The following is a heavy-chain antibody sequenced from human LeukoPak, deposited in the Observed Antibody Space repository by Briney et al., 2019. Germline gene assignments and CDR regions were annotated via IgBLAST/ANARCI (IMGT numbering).Heavy chain of an antibody. CDR1: GGSISSSSYY. Sequence: SETLSLTCTVSGGSISSSSYYWGWIRQSPGKGLEWIGSIYYSGSTYYNPSLKSRVTISVDTSKNQFSLKLSSVTAAGTAVYYCARAPVTPTFDYWGQGTLVTVSS. CDR3: ARAPVTPTFDY. CDR2: IYYSGST. J-gene: IGHJ4*02. V-gene: IGHV4-39*07. D-gene: IGHD4-17*01.